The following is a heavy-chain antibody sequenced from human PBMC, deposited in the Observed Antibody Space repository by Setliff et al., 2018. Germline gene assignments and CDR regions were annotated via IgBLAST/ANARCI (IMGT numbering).Heavy chain of an antibody. V-gene: IGHV4-59*01. Sequence: LSLTCTVSGSSFSSYSWSWIRQPPGKGLEWIGYKYYSGSTNSNPSLKSRVTISVDTSKNQFSLKLSSVTAADTAVYYCARDQYTSGWYGPPESYVACWGLGILVTVSS. CDR3: ARDQYTSGWYGPPESYVAC. CDR1: GSSFSSYS. D-gene: IGHD6-19*01. CDR2: KYYSGST. J-gene: IGHJ4*01.